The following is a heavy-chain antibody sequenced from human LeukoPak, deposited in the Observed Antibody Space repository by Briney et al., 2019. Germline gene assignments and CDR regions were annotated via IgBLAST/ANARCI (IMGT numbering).Heavy chain of an antibody. Sequence: GRSLRLSCAASGFTFDDYAMHWVRQAPGKGLEWVSGISWNSGSIGYVDSVKGRFTISRDNAKNSLYLQMNSLRAEDMALYYCAKARYSGYADAFDIWGQGTMVTVSS. CDR2: ISWNSGSI. D-gene: IGHD5-12*01. CDR3: AKARYSGYADAFDI. CDR1: GFTFDDYA. V-gene: IGHV3-9*03. J-gene: IGHJ3*02.